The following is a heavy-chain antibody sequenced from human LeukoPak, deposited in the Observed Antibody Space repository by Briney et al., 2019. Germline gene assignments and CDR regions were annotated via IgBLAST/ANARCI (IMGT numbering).Heavy chain of an antibody. J-gene: IGHJ6*02. CDR1: GYTSTSYG. Sequence: PVASVKVSCKASGYTSTSYGVSRVRQAPGQRLKGMGWISAYNGNTNYAQKLQCRVTMTTDTSTSTAYMELRSLRSDDTAVYYCARSLVGSGSYFLYYYYGMDVWGQGTTVTVSS. CDR2: ISAYNGNT. D-gene: IGHD3-10*01. CDR3: ARSLVGSGSYFLYYYYGMDV. V-gene: IGHV1-18*01.